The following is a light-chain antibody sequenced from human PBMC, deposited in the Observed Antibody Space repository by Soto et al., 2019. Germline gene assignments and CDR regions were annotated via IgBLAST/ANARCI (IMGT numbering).Light chain of an antibody. J-gene: IGKJ1*01. CDR1: QSVSSN. Sequence: EIVMTQSPATLSVSPGERATLSCRASQSVSSNLAWYQQQPGQAPRLLIYGASTRATGIPASFSGSGSGTEFTLTISSLQSEDFAVYYCQQYNYWWTFGQGTKVEIK. V-gene: IGKV3-15*01. CDR3: QQYNYWWT. CDR2: GAS.